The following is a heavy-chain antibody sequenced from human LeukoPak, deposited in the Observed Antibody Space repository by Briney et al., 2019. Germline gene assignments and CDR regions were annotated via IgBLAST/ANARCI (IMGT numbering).Heavy chain of an antibody. D-gene: IGHD6-19*01. Sequence: SETLSLTCTVSGGSISSYYWSWIRQPPGKGLEWIGYIYYSGSTNYNPSLKSRVTISVDTSKNQFSLKLSSVTAADTAVYYCARGAGGWFNYYYYYMDVWGKGTTVTVSS. CDR1: GGSISSYY. CDR2: IYYSGST. J-gene: IGHJ6*03. V-gene: IGHV4-59*01. CDR3: ARGAGGWFNYYYYYMDV.